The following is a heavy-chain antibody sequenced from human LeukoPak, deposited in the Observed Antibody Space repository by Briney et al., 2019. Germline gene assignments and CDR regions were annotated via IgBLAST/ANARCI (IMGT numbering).Heavy chain of an antibody. D-gene: IGHD6-19*01. Sequence: GGSLRLSCAASGFTVSSNYMSWVRQAPGKGLEWVSVIYSGGSTYYADSVKGRFTISRDNSKNTLYLQMNSLRAEDTAVYYCARDLGIAVAGIPYYYGMDVWGQGTTVTVSS. CDR2: IYSGGST. CDR3: ARDLGIAVAGIPYYYGMDV. V-gene: IGHV3-66*01. J-gene: IGHJ6*02. CDR1: GFTVSSNY.